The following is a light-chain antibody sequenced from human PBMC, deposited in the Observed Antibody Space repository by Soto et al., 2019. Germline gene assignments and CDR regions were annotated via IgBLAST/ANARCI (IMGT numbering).Light chain of an antibody. Sequence: QSVLTQPPSASGTPGQRVTFSCSGSSSNIGSNYVYWYQQLPGTAPKLLIYRNNQRPSGVPDRFSGSKSGTSASLAISGLRSEDEADYYCAAWDDSLSARYVFGTGTKVTV. CDR3: AAWDDSLSARYV. J-gene: IGLJ1*01. CDR1: SSNIGSNY. V-gene: IGLV1-47*01. CDR2: RNN.